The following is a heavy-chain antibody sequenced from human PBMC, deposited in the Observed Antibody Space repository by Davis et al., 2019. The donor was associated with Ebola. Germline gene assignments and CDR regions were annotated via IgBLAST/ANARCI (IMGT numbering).Heavy chain of an antibody. CDR1: GGSITSSNYD. J-gene: IGHJ4*02. CDR2: VSYTGST. D-gene: IGHD6-19*01. Sequence: PGGSLRLSCTVSGGSITSSNYDWGWIRQAPGKGLEWIGCVSYTGSTYYNAPLKGRVTISVDTSENHFSLKLSSLTAADTAVYYCARLGLVAGRFDSWGQGTLVTVSS. V-gene: IGHV4-39*01. CDR3: ARLGLVAGRFDS.